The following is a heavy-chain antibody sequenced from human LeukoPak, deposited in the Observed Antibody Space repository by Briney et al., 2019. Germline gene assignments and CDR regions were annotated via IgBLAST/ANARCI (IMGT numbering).Heavy chain of an antibody. V-gene: IGHV3-48*02. D-gene: IGHD5-12*01. Sequence: AGGSLRLSCAASGFTFNTYNMNWVRQAPGKGLEWVSYISSSSSTIYYADSVKGRFTTSRDNAKNSLYLQMNSLRDEDTAVYYCAKDYRGWLNAFDIWGQGTMVTVSS. CDR2: ISSSSSTI. CDR1: GFTFNTYN. J-gene: IGHJ3*02. CDR3: AKDYRGWLNAFDI.